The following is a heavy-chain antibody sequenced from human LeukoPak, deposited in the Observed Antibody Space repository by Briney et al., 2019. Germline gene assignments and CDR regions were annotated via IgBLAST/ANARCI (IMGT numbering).Heavy chain of an antibody. D-gene: IGHD3-9*01. CDR1: GYTFTSYY. V-gene: IGHV1-46*01. CDR2: INPSGGST. J-gene: IGHJ4*02. CDR3: ARTRSTTYYDILTGLYYFDY. Sequence: ASVKVSCKASGYTFTSYYMHWVRQAPGQGLEWMGIINPSGGSTSYAQKFQGRVTMTRDTSTSTVYMELSSLRSEDTAVYYCARTRSTTYYDILTGLYYFDYWGQGTLVTVSS.